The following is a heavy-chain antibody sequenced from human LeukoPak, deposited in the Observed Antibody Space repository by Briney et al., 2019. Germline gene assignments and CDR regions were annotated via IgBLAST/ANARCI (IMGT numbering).Heavy chain of an antibody. CDR2: MCGTAGCT. CDR3: AKDRPNFHENSGHYYRRDGDS. D-gene: IGHD3-22*01. J-gene: IGHJ5*01. Sequence: GGSLRLSCQASGFTFYMYAMSWVRQAPGKGLEWVASMCGTAGCTFYPDSVKGRFTISRDNSKNVLYLRMNSLTAEDTALYYCAKDRPNFHENSGHYYRRDGDSWGQGTLVTVSS. V-gene: IGHV3-23*01. CDR1: GFTFYMYA.